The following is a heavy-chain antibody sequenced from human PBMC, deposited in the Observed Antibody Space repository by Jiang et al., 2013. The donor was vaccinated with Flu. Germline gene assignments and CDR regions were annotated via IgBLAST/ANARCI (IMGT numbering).Heavy chain of an antibody. D-gene: IGHD2-15*01. V-gene: IGHV6-1*01. CDR3: TRGDGGFDY. J-gene: IGHJ4*02. CDR1: GDSVSSAT. CDR2: TYYRSKWFN. Sequence: QTLSLTCAISGDSVSSATWNWIRQSPSRGLEWLGRTYYRSKWFNDYAVSVKSRITVNPDTSKNQFSLQLNSVTPEDTAVYYCTRGDGGFDYWGQGTLVTVSS.